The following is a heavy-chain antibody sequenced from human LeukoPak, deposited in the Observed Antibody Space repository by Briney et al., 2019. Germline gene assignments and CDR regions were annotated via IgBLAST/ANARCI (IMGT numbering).Heavy chain of an antibody. Sequence: SETLSLTCAVYGGSFSDYYWSWIRQPPGKGLEWIGEINHSGSTNYNPSLKSRVTISVDTSKNQFSLKLSSVTAADTAVYYCARGLSAVAGKGYWGQGTLVTVSS. CDR3: ARGLSAVAGKGY. CDR2: INHSGST. D-gene: IGHD6-19*01. V-gene: IGHV4-34*01. J-gene: IGHJ4*02. CDR1: GGSFSDYY.